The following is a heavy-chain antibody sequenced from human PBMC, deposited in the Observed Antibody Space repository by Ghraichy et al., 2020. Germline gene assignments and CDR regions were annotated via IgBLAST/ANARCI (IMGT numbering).Heavy chain of an antibody. J-gene: IGHJ4*02. CDR2: IGISSSTT. D-gene: IGHD3-22*01. CDR3: AILGSHDSSGRPFDY. CDR1: GFTFSSYS. V-gene: IGHV3-48*01. Sequence: GGSLRLSCAASGFTFSSYSMNWVRQAPGKGLEWVSYIGISSSTTYYADSVKGRFTITRDNAQNSLYLQMNSLRAEDTAVYYCAILGSHDSSGRPFDYWGQGTLVTVSS.